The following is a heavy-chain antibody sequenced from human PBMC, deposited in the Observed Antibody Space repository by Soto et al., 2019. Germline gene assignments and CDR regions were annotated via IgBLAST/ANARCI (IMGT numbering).Heavy chain of an antibody. J-gene: IGHJ3*02. D-gene: IGHD5-12*01. V-gene: IGHV3-7*01. Sequence: GGSLRLSCAASGFTFSSYWMSWVRQAPGKGLEWVANIKQDGSEKYYVDSVKGRFTISRDNAKNSLYLQMNSLRAEDTAVYYCAREGGSGYVKAWPRRDAFDIWGQGTMVTV. CDR2: IKQDGSEK. CDR3: AREGGSGYVKAWPRRDAFDI. CDR1: GFTFSSYW.